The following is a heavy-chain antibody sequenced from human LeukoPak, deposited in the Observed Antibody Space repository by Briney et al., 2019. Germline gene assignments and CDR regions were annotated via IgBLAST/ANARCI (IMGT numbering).Heavy chain of an antibody. CDR1: GFTFSSYE. CDR3: ARGARWGLSYGDYPLYYYYYMDV. J-gene: IGHJ6*03. D-gene: IGHD4-17*01. CDR2: ISSSGSTI. Sequence: GGSLRLSCAASGFTFSSYEMNWVRQAPGKGLEWVSYISSSGSTIYYADSVKGRFTISRDNAKNSLYLQMNSLRAEDTAVYYCARGARWGLSYGDYPLYYYYYMDVWGKGTTVTISS. V-gene: IGHV3-48*03.